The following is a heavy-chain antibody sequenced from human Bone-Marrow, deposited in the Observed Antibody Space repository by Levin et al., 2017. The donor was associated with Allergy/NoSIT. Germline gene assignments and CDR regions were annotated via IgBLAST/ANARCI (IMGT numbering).Heavy chain of an antibody. CDR1: GYSFSSYW. D-gene: IGHD6-13*01. CDR2: IYPGDSDT. Sequence: GESLKISCKGSGYSFSSYWIGWVRQMPGKGLEWMGIIYPGDSDTRYSPSFQGQVTISADKSISTAYLQWSSLKAADTAMYYCARQAYSSSWFRWFDSWGQGTLVTVSS. V-gene: IGHV5-51*01. CDR3: ARQAYSSSWFRWFDS. J-gene: IGHJ5*01.